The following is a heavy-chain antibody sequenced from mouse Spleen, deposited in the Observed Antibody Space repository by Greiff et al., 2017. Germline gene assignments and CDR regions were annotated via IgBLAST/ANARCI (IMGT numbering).Heavy chain of an antibody. CDR2: ISSGGGNT. Sequence: EVKVVESGGGLVKRGGSLKLSCAASGFTFSSYAMSWVRQTPEKRLEWVATISSGGGNTYYPDSVKGRFTISRDNAKNTLYLQMSSLKSEDTAMYYCARHFWVQGYFDYWGQGTTLTVSS. D-gene: IGHD2-14*01. CDR1: GFTFSSYA. V-gene: IGHV5-9*04. CDR3: ARHFWVQGYFDY. J-gene: IGHJ2*01.